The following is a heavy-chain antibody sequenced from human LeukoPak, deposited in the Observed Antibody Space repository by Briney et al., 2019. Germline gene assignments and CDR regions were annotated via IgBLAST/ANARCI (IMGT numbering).Heavy chain of an antibody. CDR3: ARDLLDTAMEAYYYGMDV. V-gene: IGHV1-46*01. D-gene: IGHD5-18*01. Sequence: ASVKVSCKASGYTFTSYYMHWVRQAPGQGLEWMGIINPSGGSTSYAQKFQGRVTMTRDTSTSTVYMELSSLRSEDTAAYYCARDLLDTAMEAYYYGMDVWGQGTTVTVSS. CDR2: INPSGGST. J-gene: IGHJ6*02. CDR1: GYTFTSYY.